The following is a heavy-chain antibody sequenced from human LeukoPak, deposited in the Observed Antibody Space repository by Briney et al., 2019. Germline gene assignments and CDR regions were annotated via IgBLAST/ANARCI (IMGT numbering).Heavy chain of an antibody. CDR2: INSDGSSI. V-gene: IGHV3-74*01. Sequence: GGSLRLSCAASGFTFSDYWMHWVRHAPGKGLEWVSRINSDGSSISYADSVKGRFTISRDNAKNSLFLQMNGLRAEDTAVYYCARSRLTSFDYWGQGTLVAVSS. CDR1: GFTFSDYW. CDR3: ARSRLTSFDY. J-gene: IGHJ4*02.